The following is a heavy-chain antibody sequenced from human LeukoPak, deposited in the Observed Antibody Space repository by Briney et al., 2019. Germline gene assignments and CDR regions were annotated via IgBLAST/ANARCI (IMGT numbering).Heavy chain of an antibody. Sequence: PGGSLRLSCAASGFTFDDYGMSWVRQVPGKGLEWVSAISGSGGSTYYADSVKGRFTISRDNSKNTLYLQMNSLRAEDTAVYYCAKDQEGYCSGGSCYLGYWGQGTLVTVSS. J-gene: IGHJ4*02. CDR3: AKDQEGYCSGGSCYLGY. CDR1: GFTFDDYG. V-gene: IGHV3-23*01. CDR2: ISGSGGST. D-gene: IGHD2-15*01.